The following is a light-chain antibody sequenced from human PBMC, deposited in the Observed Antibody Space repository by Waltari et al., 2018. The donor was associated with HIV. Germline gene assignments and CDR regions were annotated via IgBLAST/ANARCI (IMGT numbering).Light chain of an antibody. CDR2: DAS. CDR3: QQRYSSPLT. Sequence: DSQMTQSPSPLSASVGDSVSITCRERQTVTNNVNWYQRKRGKAPQLLIEDASTVQSGVASRFRGGGSGTDCTLTITSLQPDDFDTYFCQQRYSSPLTFGPGTKLDIK. J-gene: IGKJ3*01. V-gene: IGKV1-39*01. CDR1: QTVTNN.